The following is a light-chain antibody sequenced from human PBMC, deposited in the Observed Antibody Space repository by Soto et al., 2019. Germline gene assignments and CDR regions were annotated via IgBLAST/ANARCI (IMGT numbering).Light chain of an antibody. V-gene: IGKV4-1*01. CDR3: QQYYSTPLT. J-gene: IGKJ4*01. CDR2: WAS. CDR1: QSVLYSSNNKNY. Sequence: DIVMTQSPDSLAVSLGERATINCKSSQSVLYSSNNKNYLAWYQQRPGQPPNLLIYWASTRASGVPDRFSGSGSGTDFTLTISSLQAEDVAVYYCQQYYSTPLTFGGGTKVEI.